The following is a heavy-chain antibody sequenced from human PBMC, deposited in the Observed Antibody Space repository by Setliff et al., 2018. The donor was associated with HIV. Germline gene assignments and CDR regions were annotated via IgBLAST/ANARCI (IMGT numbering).Heavy chain of an antibody. CDR1: GFTFSSYG. V-gene: IGHV3-30*02. CDR2: IWYDGSNK. Sequence: PGVSLRLSCAASGFTFSSYGMHWVRQAPGKGLEWVAVIWYDGSNKYYADSVKGRFTISRDNSKNTLYLRMNSLRAEDTAVYYCAKFFPGYCSGGSCHGLYGMDVWGQGTTVTVSS. D-gene: IGHD2-15*01. J-gene: IGHJ6*02. CDR3: AKFFPGYCSGGSCHGLYGMDV.